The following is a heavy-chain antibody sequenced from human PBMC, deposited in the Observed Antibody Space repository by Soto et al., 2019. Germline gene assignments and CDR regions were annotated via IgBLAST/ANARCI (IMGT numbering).Heavy chain of an antibody. CDR2: IKEDGSEK. CDR1: GFTFRSYY. V-gene: IGHV3-7*01. D-gene: IGHD5-18*01. CDR3: ARDRGYSCFDY. J-gene: IGHJ4*02. Sequence: GGSLRLSCAASGFTFRSYYMAWVRQAPGKGLEWVAGIKEDGSEKYYVDFVKGRFTISRDNVENSLYLQMNSLRGEDTAVYFCARDRGYSCFDYWGLGTLVTVS.